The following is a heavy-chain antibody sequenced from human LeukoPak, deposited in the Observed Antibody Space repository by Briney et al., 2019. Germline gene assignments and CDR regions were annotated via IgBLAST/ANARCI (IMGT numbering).Heavy chain of an antibody. J-gene: IGHJ6*04. CDR1: GYTLTELS. Sequence: ASVKVSCKVSGYTLTELSMHWVRQAPGKGLEWMGGFDPEDGETIYAQKFQGRVTMTEDTYTDTAYMELSSMRSEDTAVYYCATTSMVRGVYYYYYYGMDVWGKGTTVTVSS. CDR3: ATTSMVRGVYYYYYYGMDV. D-gene: IGHD3-10*01. V-gene: IGHV1-24*01. CDR2: FDPEDGET.